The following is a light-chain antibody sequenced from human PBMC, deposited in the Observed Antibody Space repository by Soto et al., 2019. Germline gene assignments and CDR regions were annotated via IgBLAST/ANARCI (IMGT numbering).Light chain of an antibody. CDR2: ATV. J-gene: IGKJ1*01. V-gene: IGKV1-39*01. CDR3: QQTYSSPQWT. CDR1: QSISSY. Sequence: DIQMTQSPFSPSASVGDRVTITCRASQSISSYLNWYQQKPGKPPKLLIYATVSLQSGIPSRFSAYGSGTDFTLTISSLQPEDFATYYCQQTYSSPQWTFGQGTKVDIK.